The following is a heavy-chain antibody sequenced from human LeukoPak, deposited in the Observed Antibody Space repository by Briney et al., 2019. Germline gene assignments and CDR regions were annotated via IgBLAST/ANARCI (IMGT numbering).Heavy chain of an antibody. Sequence: RDSLRLSCAASGFAFSTYAMTWVRQAPGKGLEWVSAAGRTTGTTYFANSVKGRFTVSRDNSKNTLYLQMNSLRAEDTAVYYCAKDRQTNSYSPFHYWGQGTLVTVSS. CDR2: AGRTTGTT. V-gene: IGHV3-23*01. CDR3: AKDRQTNSYSPFHY. D-gene: IGHD1-26*01. J-gene: IGHJ4*02. CDR1: GFAFSTYA.